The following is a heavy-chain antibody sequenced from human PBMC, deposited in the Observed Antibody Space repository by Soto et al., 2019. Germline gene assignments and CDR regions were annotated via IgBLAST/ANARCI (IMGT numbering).Heavy chain of an antibody. J-gene: IGHJ6*02. Sequence: QLQLQESGSGLVKPSQTLSLTCAVSGGSISSGGYSWSWIRQPPGKGLEWIGYIYHSGSTYYNPSLKSRVTISVDRSEHQFSLKLSSVTAADTAVYYGAGSGYYPNSRTDVWGQGTTVTVSS. CDR1: GGSISSGGYS. CDR2: IYHSGST. V-gene: IGHV4-30-2*01. CDR3: AGSGYYPNSRTDV. D-gene: IGHD3-22*01.